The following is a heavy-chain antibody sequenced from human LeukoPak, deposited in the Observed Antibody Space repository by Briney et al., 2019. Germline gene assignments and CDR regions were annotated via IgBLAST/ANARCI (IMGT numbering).Heavy chain of an antibody. J-gene: IGHJ4*02. CDR3: ARDKAGVLLWFGESINYFDY. CDR1: GYTFTGYY. CDR2: ISAYNGNT. D-gene: IGHD3-10*01. Sequence: ASVKVSCKASGYTFTGYYMHWVRQAPGQGLEWMGWISAYNGNTNYAQKLQGRVTMTTDTSTSTAYMELRSLRSDDTAVYYCARDKAGVLLWFGESINYFDYWGQGTLVTVSS. V-gene: IGHV1-18*04.